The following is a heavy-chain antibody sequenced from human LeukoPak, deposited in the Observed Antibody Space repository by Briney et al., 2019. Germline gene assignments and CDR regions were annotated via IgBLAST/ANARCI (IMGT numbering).Heavy chain of an antibody. CDR1: GYTFTDYY. Sequence: ASVKVSCKTSGYTFTDYYMHWVRQAPGQGLEWMGWITPNSGGTKYAQKFQGRVTMTRDTSINTAYMELSRLRSDDTAVYYCARASRFYYDSSGDFDYWGQGSLVTVSS. J-gene: IGHJ4*02. V-gene: IGHV1-2*02. CDR2: ITPNSGGT. D-gene: IGHD3-22*01. CDR3: ARASRFYYDSSGDFDY.